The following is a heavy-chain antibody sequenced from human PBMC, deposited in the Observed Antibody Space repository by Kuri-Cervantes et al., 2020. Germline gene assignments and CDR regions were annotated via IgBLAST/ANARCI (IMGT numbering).Heavy chain of an antibody. CDR1: GYTFTSYY. V-gene: IGHV1-2*04. CDR3: ARDSARDSSNPLDF. D-gene: IGHD4-11*01. Sequence: ASVKVSCKASGYTFTSYYMHWVRQAPGQGLEWMGIINPNSGGTNYAQKFQGWVTMTRDPSINTAYMELSRLRSDDTAVYYCARDSARDSSNPLDFWGQGTLVTVSS. CDR2: INPNSGGT. J-gene: IGHJ4*02.